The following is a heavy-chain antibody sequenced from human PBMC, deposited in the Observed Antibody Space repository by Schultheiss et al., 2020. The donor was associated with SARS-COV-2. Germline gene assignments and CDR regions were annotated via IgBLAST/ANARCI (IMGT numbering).Heavy chain of an antibody. D-gene: IGHD6-6*01. CDR3: ARQIAARHPPYT. Sequence: SETLSLTCTVSGGSISSYYWSWIRQPPGKGLEWIGYIYYSGSTNYNPSLKSRVTMSVDTSKNQFSLKLSSVTAADTAVYYCARQIAARHPPYTWGQGTLVTVSS. CDR2: IYYSGST. CDR1: GGSISSYY. V-gene: IGHV4-59*08. J-gene: IGHJ5*02.